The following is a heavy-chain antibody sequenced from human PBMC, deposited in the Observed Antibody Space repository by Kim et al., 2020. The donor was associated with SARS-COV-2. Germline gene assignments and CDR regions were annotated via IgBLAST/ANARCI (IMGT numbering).Heavy chain of an antibody. V-gene: IGHV1-69*01. J-gene: IGHJ4*02. D-gene: IGHD1-26*01. CDR3: ARSIVGATIYFDY. Sequence: AQTFQGRVTITADESTSTAYMELSSLRAEDTAVYYCARSIVGATIYFDYWGQGTLVTVSS.